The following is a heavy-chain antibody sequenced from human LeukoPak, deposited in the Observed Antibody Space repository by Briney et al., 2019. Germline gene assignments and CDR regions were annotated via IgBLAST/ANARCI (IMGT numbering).Heavy chain of an antibody. D-gene: IGHD6-19*01. V-gene: IGHV4-59*08. Sequence: SETLSLTCTVSGGSISSYYWSSIRQPPGKGLEWIGYIYYSGSTNYNPSLKSRVTISVDTSKNQFSLKLSSVTAADTAVYYCASRSGWYSSFDYWGQGTLVTVSS. CDR3: ASRSGWYSSFDY. J-gene: IGHJ4*02. CDR1: GGSISSYY. CDR2: IYYSGST.